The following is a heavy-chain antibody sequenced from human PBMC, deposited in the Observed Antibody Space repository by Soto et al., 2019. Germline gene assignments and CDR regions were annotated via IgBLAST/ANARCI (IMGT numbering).Heavy chain of an antibody. V-gene: IGHV3-30-3*01. CDR2: ISYDGSNI. J-gene: IGHJ6*02. Sequence: GGSLRLSCAASGFTFSSYAMHWVRQAPGKGLEKVAVISYDGSNIYYADSVKGRFTISRDNSMYTLYLQMNSLRAEDTAVYYCARGVVVAIYYYYGMDVWGQGTTVTVSS. CDR1: GFTFSSYA. CDR3: ARGVVVAIYYYYGMDV. D-gene: IGHD2-15*01.